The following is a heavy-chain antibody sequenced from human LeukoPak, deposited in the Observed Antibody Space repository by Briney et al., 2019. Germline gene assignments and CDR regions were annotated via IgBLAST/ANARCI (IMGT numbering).Heavy chain of an antibody. CDR1: GGSFSGYY. D-gene: IGHD5-18*01. J-gene: IGHJ4*02. V-gene: IGHV4-59*01. CDR3: AVDTAMVTVHY. Sequence: SETLSLTCAVYGGSFSGYYWSWIRQPPGKGLEWIGYIYYSGSTNYSLSLKSRVTISVDTSKNQFSLKLSSVTAEDTAVYYCAVDTAMVTVHYWGQGTLVTVSS. CDR2: IYYSGST.